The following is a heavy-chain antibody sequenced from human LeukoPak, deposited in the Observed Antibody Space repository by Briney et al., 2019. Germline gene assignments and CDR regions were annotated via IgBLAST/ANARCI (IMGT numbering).Heavy chain of an antibody. CDR2: IYYSGST. CDR1: GGSISSSSYY. J-gene: IGHJ4*02. V-gene: IGHV4-39*07. D-gene: IGHD6-19*01. Sequence: SETLSLTCTVSGGSISSSSYYWGWIRQPPGKGLEWIGSIYYSGSTYYNPSLKSRVTISVDTSKNQFSLKLSSVTAADTAVYYCARGGSSGWYDYWGQGTLATVSS. CDR3: ARGGSSGWYDY.